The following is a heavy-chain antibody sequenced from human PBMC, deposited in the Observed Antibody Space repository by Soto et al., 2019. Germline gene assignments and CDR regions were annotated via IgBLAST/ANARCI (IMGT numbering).Heavy chain of an antibody. D-gene: IGHD6-13*01. CDR2: ISYDGSNK. CDR3: AKTLPGIAAAGTAFDY. J-gene: IGHJ4*02. Sequence: GGSLRLSCAASGFTFSSYGMHWVRQAPGKGLEWVAVISYDGSNKYYADSVKGRFTISRDNSKNTLYLQMNSLRAEDTAVYYCAKTLPGIAAAGTAFDYWGQGTLVTVSS. V-gene: IGHV3-30*18. CDR1: GFTFSSYG.